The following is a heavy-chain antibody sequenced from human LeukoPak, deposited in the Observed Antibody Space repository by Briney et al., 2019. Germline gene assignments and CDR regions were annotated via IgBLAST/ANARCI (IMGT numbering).Heavy chain of an antibody. CDR2: IYSGGTT. Sequence: ETLSLTCAISGDSIISRYWWSWFRQAPGKGLEWVSLIYSGGTTYYADSVKGRFTISRDNSKNTLYLQMNSLRAEDTAVYYCARGDRRRPPSSIGWYSENIFDYWGQGTLVTVSS. CDR1: GDSIISRYW. J-gene: IGHJ4*02. V-gene: IGHV3-53*01. D-gene: IGHD6-13*01. CDR3: ARGDRRRPPSSIGWYSENIFDY.